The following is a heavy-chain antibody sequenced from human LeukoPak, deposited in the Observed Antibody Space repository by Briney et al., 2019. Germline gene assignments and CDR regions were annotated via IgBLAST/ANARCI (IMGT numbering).Heavy chain of an antibody. J-gene: IGHJ4*02. V-gene: IGHV3-7*03. CDR2: IKQDGREK. D-gene: IGHD6-13*01. Sequence: PGGSLRLSCAASGFTFSNYWMSWVRQAPGKGLEWVANIKQDGREKYYVDSVKGRFTISRDNAKNSLYLQMNSLRAEDTAVYYCARDGGIAAAGPFDYWGQGTLVTVSS. CDR1: GFTFSNYW. CDR3: ARDGGIAAAGPFDY.